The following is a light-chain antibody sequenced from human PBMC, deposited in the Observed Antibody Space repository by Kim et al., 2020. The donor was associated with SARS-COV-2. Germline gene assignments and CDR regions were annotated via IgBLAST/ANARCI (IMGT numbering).Light chain of an antibody. CDR3: QQGNSFPFT. CDR1: QSISSW. V-gene: IGKV1-12*02. Sequence: DIQMTQSPSSVSASIGDRVTITCRASQSISSWLGWYQQKPGKAPKLLIYAATTLQTGVPSRFSGNGSGTDFTLTINSLQPEDFASYYCQQGNSFPFTFGPGTKVDIK. CDR2: AAT. J-gene: IGKJ3*01.